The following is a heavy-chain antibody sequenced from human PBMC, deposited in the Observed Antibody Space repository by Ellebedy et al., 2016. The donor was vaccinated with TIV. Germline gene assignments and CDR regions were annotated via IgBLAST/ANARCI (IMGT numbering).Heavy chain of an antibody. Sequence: PGGSLRLSCAASGFTFSSFAMGWVRQTPGKGLEGVSTMSHTGTRTYYANSVKGRFTISRDNAKNSLYLQMNSLRADDTAVYYCATDRGYFTFDYWGQGSLITVSS. D-gene: IGHD3-9*01. CDR3: ATDRGYFTFDY. CDR1: GFTFSSFA. V-gene: IGHV3-23*01. CDR2: MSHTGTRT. J-gene: IGHJ4*02.